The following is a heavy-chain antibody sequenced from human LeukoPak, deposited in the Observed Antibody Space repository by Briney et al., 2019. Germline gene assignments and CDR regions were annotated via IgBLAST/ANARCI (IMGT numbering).Heavy chain of an antibody. Sequence: SETLSLTCTVSGGSISSSSYYWGWIRQPPGKGLEWIVSIYYSGITNYNPSLKSRVTISVYTSKNQFSLKLRSVTAADTAVYYCARDRGFCSSTSCYGGPLYNWFDPWGQGTLVTVSS. J-gene: IGHJ5*02. V-gene: IGHV4-39*07. CDR2: IYYSGIT. D-gene: IGHD2-2*01. CDR1: GGSISSSSYY. CDR3: ARDRGFCSSTSCYGGPLYNWFDP.